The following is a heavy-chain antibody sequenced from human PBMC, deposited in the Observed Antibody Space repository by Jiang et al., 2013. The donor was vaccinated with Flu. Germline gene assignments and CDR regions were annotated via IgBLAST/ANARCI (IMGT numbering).Heavy chain of an antibody. V-gene: IGHV1-18*01. Sequence: SVKVSCQTSAYPFTNFGISWVRQAPGQGLEWVGWINTYNGDTKYGQNVQGRVTMTTDTSTSTAYMELRSLRSDDTALYYCARAAHELYYDSSGYSTRYYFDHWGQGTLVTVSS. CDR2: INTYNGDT. J-gene: IGHJ4*02. CDR3: ARAAHELYYDSSGYSTRYYFDH. D-gene: IGHD3-22*01. CDR1: AYPFTNFG.